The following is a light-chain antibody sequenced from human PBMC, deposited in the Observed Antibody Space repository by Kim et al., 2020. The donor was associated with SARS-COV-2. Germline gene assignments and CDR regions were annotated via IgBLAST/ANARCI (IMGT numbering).Light chain of an antibody. J-gene: IGLJ2*01. Sequence: ESRSKTASISCAGEMLDNKDGCWHQQKRVYPPVFVIYQDTQRPAGIPGRFSCSNAGNAATLTIGRNQAVDEADYYCQAWDSSAALFGGGTKLTVL. CDR3: QAWDSSAAL. V-gene: IGLV3-1*01. CDR2: QDT. CDR1: MLDNKD.